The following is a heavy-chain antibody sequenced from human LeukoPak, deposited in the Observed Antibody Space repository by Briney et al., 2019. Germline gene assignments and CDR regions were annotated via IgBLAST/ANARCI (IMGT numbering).Heavy chain of an antibody. CDR1: GFTFSSYA. J-gene: IGHJ6*03. Sequence: GGSLRLSCAASGFTFSSYAMHWVRQAPGKGLEWVAIISYDGSNKYYADSVKGRFTISRDNSMNMLYLQMNSLRAEDTAVYYCARGGAWRLRPRPDYDYMDVWGKGTTVTVSS. V-gene: IGHV3-30*01. CDR2: ISYDGSNK. D-gene: IGHD2-15*01. CDR3: ARGGAWRLRPRPDYDYMDV.